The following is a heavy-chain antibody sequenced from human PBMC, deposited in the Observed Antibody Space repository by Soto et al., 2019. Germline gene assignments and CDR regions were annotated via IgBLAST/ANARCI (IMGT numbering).Heavy chain of an antibody. CDR1: GGSISSGGYY. CDR2: IYYSGST. V-gene: IGHV4-39*02. CDR3: ARESHVQVY. J-gene: IGHJ4*02. Sequence: SDTLSLTCAVSGGSISSGGYYWGWIRQPPGKGLEWIGSIYYSGSTYYNPSLKSRVTISVDTSKNQFSLKLSSVTAADSSGYYCARESHVQVYWGQGTLVRVSS.